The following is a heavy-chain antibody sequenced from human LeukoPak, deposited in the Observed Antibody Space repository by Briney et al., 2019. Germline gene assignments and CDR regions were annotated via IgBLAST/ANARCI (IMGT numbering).Heavy chain of an antibody. CDR2: ISSSSSYI. Sequence: PGGSLRLSCAASGFTFSSYSMNWVRQAPGKGLGWVSSISSSSSYIYYADSVKGRFTISRDNAKNSLYLQMNSLRVEDTAVYYCAKDRYYDSSGYHLFDYWGQGILVTVSS. J-gene: IGHJ4*02. V-gene: IGHV3-21*04. CDR3: AKDRYYDSSGYHLFDY. D-gene: IGHD3-22*01. CDR1: GFTFSSYS.